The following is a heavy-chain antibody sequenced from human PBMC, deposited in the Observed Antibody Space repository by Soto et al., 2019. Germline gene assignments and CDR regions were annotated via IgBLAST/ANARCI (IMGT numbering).Heavy chain of an antibody. Sequence: GESLKISCKGSGYNFAGYWIAWVRQMPGKGLELMGIIYPSDSDTRYRPSFQGQVTISADKSISSAYLQWSSLRASDTAMYYCARGGVSTRTFDYWGQGTPVTV. CDR3: ARGGVSTRTFDY. J-gene: IGHJ4*02. D-gene: IGHD3-3*01. V-gene: IGHV5-51*01. CDR1: GYNFAGYW. CDR2: IYPSDSDT.